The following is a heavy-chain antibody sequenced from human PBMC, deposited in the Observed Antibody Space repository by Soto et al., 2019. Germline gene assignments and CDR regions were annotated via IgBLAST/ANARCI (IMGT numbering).Heavy chain of an antibody. CDR2: ISAYNGNT. V-gene: IGHV1-18*01. CDR3: ARVDLYYYYYYMDV. Sequence: ASVKVSCKASGYTFTSYGISWVRQAPGQGLEWMGWISAYNGNTNYAQKLQGRVTMTTDTSTSTAYMELRSLRSDDTAVYYCARVDLYYYYYYMDVWGKGTTVTVSS. CDR1: GYTFTSYG. J-gene: IGHJ6*03.